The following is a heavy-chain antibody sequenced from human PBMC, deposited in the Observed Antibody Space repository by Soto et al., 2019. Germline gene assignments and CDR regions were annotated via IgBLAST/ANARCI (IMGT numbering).Heavy chain of an antibody. D-gene: IGHD2-15*01. CDR3: ARAYCSGGSCYSVYYYGMDV. CDR2: INHSGST. J-gene: IGHJ6*02. V-gene: IGHV4-34*01. Sequence: LSLTCAVYCGSFSGYYCSWIRQPPGKGLEWIGEINHSGSTNYNPSLKSRVTISVDTSKNQFSLKLSSVTAADTAVYYCARAYCSGGSCYSVYYYGMDVWGQGTTVTVSS. CDR1: CGSFSGYY.